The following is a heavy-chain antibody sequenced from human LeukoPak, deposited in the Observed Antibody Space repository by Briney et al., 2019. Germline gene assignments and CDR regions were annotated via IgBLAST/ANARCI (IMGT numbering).Heavy chain of an antibody. D-gene: IGHD3-16*01. Sequence: ASVPVSCKASGYTFTRYGISWVRQAPGQGLEWMGWISAYNCDTNYAQKLQGRVTMTTHTSPSTAYMELKSLGSDDTAVYYCAREAVFGELDYWGQGTLVTVSA. CDR2: ISAYNCDT. CDR1: GYTFTRYG. CDR3: AREAVFGELDY. V-gene: IGHV1-18*01. J-gene: IGHJ4*02.